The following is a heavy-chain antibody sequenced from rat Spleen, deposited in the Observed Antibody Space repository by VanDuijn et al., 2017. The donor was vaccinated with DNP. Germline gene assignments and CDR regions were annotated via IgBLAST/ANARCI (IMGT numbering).Heavy chain of an antibody. CDR2: MWSDGNT. CDR3: TNGSPFTY. CDR1: GFSLTNYH. D-gene: IGHD5-1*01. Sequence: QVQLKESGPGLVQPSQTLSLTCTVSGFSLTNYHVHWVRQPPGKGLEWMGVMWSDGNTSYNSALKSRLSISRDTSKSQVFLKMNSLRTEDTAVYFCTNGSPFTYWGQGTLVTVSS. V-gene: IGHV2-32*01. J-gene: IGHJ3*01.